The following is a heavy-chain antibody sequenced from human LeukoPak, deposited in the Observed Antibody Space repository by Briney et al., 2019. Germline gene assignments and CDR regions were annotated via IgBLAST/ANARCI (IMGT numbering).Heavy chain of an antibody. CDR2: ISAYNGNT. V-gene: IGHV1-18*01. CDR3: ATGPSMMFDY. J-gene: IGHJ4*02. Sequence: ASVKVSCKTSGYTFTSYGIIWVRQAPGQGLEWMGWISAYNGNTNYAQNLQGRVTMTTDTSTSTAYMELRSLRSDDTAVYYRATGPSMMFDYWGQGTLVTVSS. D-gene: IGHD3-10*02. CDR1: GYTFTSYG.